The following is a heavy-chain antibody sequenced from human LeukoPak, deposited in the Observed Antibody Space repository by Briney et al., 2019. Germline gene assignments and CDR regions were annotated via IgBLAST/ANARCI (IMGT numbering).Heavy chain of an antibody. Sequence: SETLSLTCVVYGGSFSGYYWSWLRQPPGKGLEWIGEIDQSGTTNYNPSLKSRVTTSIDTSKKQFSLTLTSMTAADTAVYYCARVPHYYFGYGYFDTWGQGTRVTVSS. V-gene: IGHV4-34*01. CDR3: ARVPHYYFGYGYFDT. D-gene: IGHD3-10*01. J-gene: IGHJ4*02. CDR2: IDQSGTT. CDR1: GGSFSGYY.